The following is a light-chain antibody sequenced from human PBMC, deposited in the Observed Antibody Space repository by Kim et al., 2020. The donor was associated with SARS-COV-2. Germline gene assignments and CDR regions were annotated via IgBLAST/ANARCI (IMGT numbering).Light chain of an antibody. CDR1: QDISNH. V-gene: IGKV1-33*01. CDR2: DSS. CDR3: QRYDSLPST. J-gene: IGKJ5*01. Sequence: ASVGDRITITCQASQDISNHLNWDQQRPGKAPKLLIYDSSSLESGVPSRFSGSGSGTDFTFTISSLLPEDVATYYCQRYDSLPSTFGQGTRLEIK.